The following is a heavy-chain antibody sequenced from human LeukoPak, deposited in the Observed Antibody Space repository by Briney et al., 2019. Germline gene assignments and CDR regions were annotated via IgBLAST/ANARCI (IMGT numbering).Heavy chain of an antibody. D-gene: IGHD3-10*01. V-gene: IGHV4-39*01. J-gene: IGHJ4*02. CDR3: ARHGRRMVRGNYYFDY. Sequence: SETLSLTCTVSGDSISSSSYYWDWIRQPPGKGLEWIGSIYYSGSTYYNPSLKSRVTISLDTSKNQFSLKLTSVTAADTAVYYCARHGRRMVRGNYYFDYWGQGTLVTVSS. CDR1: GDSISSSSYY. CDR2: IYYSGST.